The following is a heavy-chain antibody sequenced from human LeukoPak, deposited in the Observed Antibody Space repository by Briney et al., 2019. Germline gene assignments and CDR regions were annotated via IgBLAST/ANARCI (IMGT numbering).Heavy chain of an antibody. CDR3: VRGVGVSRFNYLDP. Sequence: PGRSLTLSCAASEFTFSSFGMHWVRQAPGKGLEWVAVIWYDASNKYYVDSVKGRFTISRDNSKNTLYLQMNSLRDDDTAVYYCVRGVGVSRFNYLDPWGQGTLVIVSS. CDR1: EFTFSSFG. CDR2: IWYDASNK. J-gene: IGHJ5*02. V-gene: IGHV3-33*01. D-gene: IGHD1-7*01.